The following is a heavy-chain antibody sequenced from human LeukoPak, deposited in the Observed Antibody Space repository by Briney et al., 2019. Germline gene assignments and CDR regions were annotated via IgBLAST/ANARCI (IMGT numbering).Heavy chain of an antibody. D-gene: IGHD6-19*01. CDR2: ISSSSSTI. J-gene: IGHJ6*02. V-gene: IGHV3-48*04. CDR3: ARDRASSGWSTYYYYYGMDV. CDR1: GFTFSSYS. Sequence: PGGSLRLSCAASGFTFSSYSMNWVRQAPGKGLEWVSYISSSSSTIYYADSVKGRFTISRDNAKNTLYLQMNSLRAEDTAVYYCARDRASSGWSTYYYYYGMDVWGQGTTVTVSS.